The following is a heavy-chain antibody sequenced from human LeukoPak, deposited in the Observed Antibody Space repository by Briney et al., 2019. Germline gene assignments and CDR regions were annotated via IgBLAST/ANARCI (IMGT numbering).Heavy chain of an antibody. CDR3: ARDNLWFEPRKYYYYMDV. Sequence: ASVKVSCKASGYTFTSYGISWVRQAPGQGLEWMGWISAYNGNTNYAQKLQGRVTMTTDTSTSTAYMELRSLRSDDTAVYYCARDNLWFEPRKYYYYMDVWGKGTTVTISS. J-gene: IGHJ6*03. D-gene: IGHD3-10*01. CDR2: ISAYNGNT. CDR1: GYTFTSYG. V-gene: IGHV1-18*01.